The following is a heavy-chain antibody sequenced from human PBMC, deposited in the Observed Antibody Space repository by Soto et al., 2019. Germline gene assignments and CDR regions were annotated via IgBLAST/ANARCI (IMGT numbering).Heavy chain of an antibody. J-gene: IGHJ4*02. Sequence: AASVKVSCKASGYTFTRYAMHWVRQAPGQRLEWMGWINAGNGNTKYSQKFQGRVTITRDTSASTAYMELSSLRSEDTAVYYCARGGGYSRYDFSLLIVWCQGPLVTGSS. CDR3: ARGGGYSRYDFSLLIV. D-gene: IGHD5-12*01. CDR1: GYTFTRYA. V-gene: IGHV1-3*01. CDR2: INAGNGNT.